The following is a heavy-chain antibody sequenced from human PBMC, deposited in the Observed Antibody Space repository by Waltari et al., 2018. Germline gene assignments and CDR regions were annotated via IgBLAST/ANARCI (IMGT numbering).Heavy chain of an antibody. CDR3: ASPMVSLGY. CDR2: INSDGSST. Sequence: EVQLVESGGGLVQPGGSLRLSCAASGFTFSSSWMHWVRQAPGKGLVGVARINSDGSSTSYADSVKGRFTISRDNAKNTLYLQMNSLRAEDTAVYYCASPMVSLGYWGQGTLSPSPQ. CDR1: GFTFSSSW. J-gene: IGHJ4*02. V-gene: IGHV3-74*01. D-gene: IGHD2-8*01.